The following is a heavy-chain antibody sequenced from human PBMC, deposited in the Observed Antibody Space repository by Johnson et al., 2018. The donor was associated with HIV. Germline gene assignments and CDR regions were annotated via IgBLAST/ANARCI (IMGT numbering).Heavy chain of an antibody. Sequence: QVQLVESGGGLVQPGGSLRLSCAASGFTFSSYAMHWVRQAPGKGLEWVAVISYDGSDKYYADSVKGRFTISRDKSRNTLYLQTNSRRTEDTAVYYCARDPWGGRNPVGAFDIWGQGTMVPVSS. J-gene: IGHJ3*02. CDR2: ISYDGSDK. D-gene: IGHD1-26*01. CDR3: ARDPWGGRNPVGAFDI. CDR1: GFTFSSYA. V-gene: IGHV3-30*14.